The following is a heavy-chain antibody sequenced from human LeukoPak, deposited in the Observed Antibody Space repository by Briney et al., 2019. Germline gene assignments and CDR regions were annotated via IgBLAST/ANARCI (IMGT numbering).Heavy chain of an antibody. V-gene: IGHV4-39*01. J-gene: IGHJ4*02. Sequence: PSETLSLTCTVSSGSISSSSFHWGWIRQPPGKGLEWIGSIYYSGSTYYNTSLKNRHIMSINTSKNQFSLRRYSVTAADTAVYYCASLSLLDDTVGYFPYWGLGTLVTVSS. CDR2: IYYSGST. CDR1: SGSISSSSFH. CDR3: ASLSLLDDTVGYFPY. D-gene: IGHD3-22*01.